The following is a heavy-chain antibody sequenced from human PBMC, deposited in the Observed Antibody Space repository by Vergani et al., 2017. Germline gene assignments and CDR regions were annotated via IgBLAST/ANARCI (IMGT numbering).Heavy chain of an antibody. Sequence: VQLQQWGAGLLKPSETLSLTCAVYGGSFSGYYWSWIRQPPGKGLEWVSGISWNSGSIGYADSVKGRFTISRDNAKNSLYLQMNSLRAEDTALYYCAKDKLYCSGGSCPLELYWYFDLWGRGTLVTVSS. CDR1: GGSFSGYY. CDR2: ISWNSGSI. V-gene: IGHV3-9*01. D-gene: IGHD2-15*01. CDR3: AKDKLYCSGGSCPLELYWYFDL. J-gene: IGHJ2*01.